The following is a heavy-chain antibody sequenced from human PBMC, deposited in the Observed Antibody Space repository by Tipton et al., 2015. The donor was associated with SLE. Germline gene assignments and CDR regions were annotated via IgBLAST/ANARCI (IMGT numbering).Heavy chain of an antibody. CDR1: GYTFSSYG. J-gene: IGHJ3*02. D-gene: IGHD3-22*01. V-gene: IGHV1-18*01. CDR2: ISAYNGNT. Sequence: QLVQSGVEVKKPGASVKVSCKASGYTFSSYGISWVRQAPGQGLEWMGWISAYNGNTNYAQRVQGRVTMTTDTSTSRAYMELKSLRSDDTAVYYCARDPGDSSVAFDIWGQGTMVTVSS. CDR3: ARDPGDSSVAFDI.